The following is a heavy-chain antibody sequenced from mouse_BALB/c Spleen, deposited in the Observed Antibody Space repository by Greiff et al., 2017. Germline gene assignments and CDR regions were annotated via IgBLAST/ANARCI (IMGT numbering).Heavy chain of an antibody. V-gene: IGHV1-87*01. CDR3: ARHGSSGYFDV. CDR2: IYPGDGDT. Sequence: QVQLQQSGAELARPGASVKLSCKASGYTFTSYWMQWVKQRPGQGLEWIGAIYPGDGDTRYTQKFKGKATLTADKSSSTAYMQLSSLASEDSAVYYCARHGSSGYFDVWGAGTTVTVSS. J-gene: IGHJ1*01. D-gene: IGHD1-1*01. CDR1: GYTFTSYW.